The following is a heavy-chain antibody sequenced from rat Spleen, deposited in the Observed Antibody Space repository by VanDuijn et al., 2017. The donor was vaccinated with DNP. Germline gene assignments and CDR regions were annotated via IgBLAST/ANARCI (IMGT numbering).Heavy chain of an antibody. J-gene: IGHJ4*01. Sequence: EVQLVESGGGLVQPGRSLKLSCAASGFTFSDYYMAWVRQAPTKGLEWDAIISHSYGTTYYPDSVKGRFTISRDNGESSLYLQMDSLRSEDTATYYCTTGLYYGYDYAMDAWGQGTSVTVSS. CDR3: TTGLYYGYDYAMDA. CDR2: ISHSYGTT. CDR1: GFTFSDYY. D-gene: IGHD1-7*01. V-gene: IGHV5-20*01.